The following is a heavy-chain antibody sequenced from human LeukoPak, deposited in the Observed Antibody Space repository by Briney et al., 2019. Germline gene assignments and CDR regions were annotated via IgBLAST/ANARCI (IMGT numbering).Heavy chain of an antibody. Sequence: GGSLRLSCAASGFTFSSYSMNWVRQAPGKGLEWVSSISSSSSYIYYADSVKGRFTISRDNSKNTLYLQMNSLRAEDTALYYCAKGLNSYDSSGYPSWGQGILVTVSS. CDR1: GFTFSSYS. V-gene: IGHV3-21*01. J-gene: IGHJ4*02. CDR3: AKGLNSYDSSGYPS. D-gene: IGHD3-22*01. CDR2: ISSSSSYI.